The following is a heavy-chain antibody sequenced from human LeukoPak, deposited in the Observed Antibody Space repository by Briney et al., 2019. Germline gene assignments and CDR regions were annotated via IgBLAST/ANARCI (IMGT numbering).Heavy chain of an antibody. Sequence: GASVKVSCKASGGTFSSYAISWVRQAPGQGLEWMGGIIPIFGTANYAQKFQGRVTITTDESTSTAYMELSSLRSEDTAVYYCARGGNCGGDCSPYFDYWGEGALVTVSS. J-gene: IGHJ4*02. V-gene: IGHV1-69*05. CDR1: GGTFSSYA. CDR2: IIPIFGTA. D-gene: IGHD2-21*02. CDR3: ARGGNCGGDCSPYFDY.